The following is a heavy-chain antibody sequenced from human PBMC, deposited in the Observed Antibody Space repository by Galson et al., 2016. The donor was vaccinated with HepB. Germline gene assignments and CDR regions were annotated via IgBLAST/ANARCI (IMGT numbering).Heavy chain of an antibody. J-gene: IGHJ4*02. CDR1: GFIFGDYA. Sequence: SLRLSCAASGFIFGDYALHWVRQAPGKGLEWVSVISWNSRHIGYAESVQGRFTISRDNAKNTLYLQMSGLRADDTALYFCARDPNAVGPSYFDSWGQGTLVSVSS. D-gene: IGHD3-10*01. CDR3: ARDPNAVGPSYFDS. CDR2: ISWNSRHI. V-gene: IGHV3-9*01.